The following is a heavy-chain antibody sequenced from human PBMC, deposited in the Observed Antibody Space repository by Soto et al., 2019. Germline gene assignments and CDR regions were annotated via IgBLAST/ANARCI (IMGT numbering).Heavy chain of an antibody. CDR2: ISYDGSNK. V-gene: IGHV3-30-3*01. D-gene: IGHD6-19*01. CDR3: ARATSGWYKEAFEI. J-gene: IGHJ3*02. Sequence: QVQLVESGGGVVQPGRSLRLSCAASGFTFSSYAMHWVRQAPGKGLEWVAVISYDGSNKYYADSVKGRFTISRDNSKNTLYLQMNSLRAEDTAVYYCARATSGWYKEAFEIWGQGT. CDR1: GFTFSSYA.